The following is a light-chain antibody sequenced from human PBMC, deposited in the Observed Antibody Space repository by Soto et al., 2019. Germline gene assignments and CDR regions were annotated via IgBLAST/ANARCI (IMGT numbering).Light chain of an antibody. J-gene: IGLJ1*01. Sequence: QSALTQPPSASGSPGQSVTISCTGTSSDVGGYNYVSWYQQHPGKAPKLMIYEVSKRPSGVPDRFSGSKSGNTASLPVSGLHAENEADYYCSSYAGSLYVFGNGTKLTVL. CDR1: SSDVGGYNY. CDR3: SSYAGSLYV. V-gene: IGLV2-8*01. CDR2: EVS.